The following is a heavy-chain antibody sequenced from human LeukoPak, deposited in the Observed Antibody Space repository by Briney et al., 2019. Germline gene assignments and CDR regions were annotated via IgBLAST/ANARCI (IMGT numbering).Heavy chain of an antibody. CDR2: ISSNNGNT. Sequence: ASVKVSCKASGYSFTSYGISWVRQAPGQGLEWMGWISSNNGNTNYAQKLQGRVTMTTDTSTSTAYMELRSLRSDDTAVYYCARGGLLWSGESIDYWGQGSLVTVSS. V-gene: IGHV1-18*01. J-gene: IGHJ4*02. CDR1: GYSFTSYG. D-gene: IGHD3-10*01. CDR3: ARGGLLWSGESIDY.